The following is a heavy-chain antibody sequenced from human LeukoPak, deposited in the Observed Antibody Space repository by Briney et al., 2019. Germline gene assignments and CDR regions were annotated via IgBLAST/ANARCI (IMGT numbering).Heavy chain of an antibody. CDR2: INHSGST. CDR1: GVSITSYY. CDR3: ARQKAAAGNYYYYYYMDV. V-gene: IGHV4-34*01. Sequence: PSETLSLTCTVSGVSITSYYWSWIRQPPGKGLEWIGEINHSGSTNYNPSLKSRVTISVDTSKNQFSLKLSSVTAADTAVYYCARQKAAAGNYYYYYYMDVWGKGTTVTIPS. J-gene: IGHJ6*03. D-gene: IGHD6-13*01.